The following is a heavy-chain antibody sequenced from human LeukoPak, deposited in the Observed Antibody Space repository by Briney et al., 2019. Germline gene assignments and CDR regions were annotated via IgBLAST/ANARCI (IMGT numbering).Heavy chain of an antibody. D-gene: IGHD1-26*01. Sequence: GASVRVSCKASGYTFTGYYMHWVRQAPGQGLEWMGWINPNSGGTNYAQKFQGRVTMTRDTSISTAYMELSRLRSDDTAVYYCASSYHQVVGATPLHGDYWGQGTLVTVSS. CDR2: INPNSGGT. CDR3: ASSYHQVVGATPLHGDY. J-gene: IGHJ4*02. CDR1: GYTFTGYY. V-gene: IGHV1-2*02.